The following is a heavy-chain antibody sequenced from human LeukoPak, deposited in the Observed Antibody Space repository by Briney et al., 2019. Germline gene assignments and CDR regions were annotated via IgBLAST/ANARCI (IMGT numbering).Heavy chain of an antibody. CDR2: ISYDGSNK. Sequence: GGSLRLSCAASGFTFSSYAMHWVRQAPGKGLEWVAVISYDGSNKYYADSVKGRFTISRDNSKNTLYLQMNSLRAEDTAVYYCARDDNYDSSGYLDYWGQGTLVTVSS. J-gene: IGHJ4*02. CDR1: GFTFSSYA. D-gene: IGHD3-22*01. V-gene: IGHV3-30-3*01. CDR3: ARDDNYDSSGYLDY.